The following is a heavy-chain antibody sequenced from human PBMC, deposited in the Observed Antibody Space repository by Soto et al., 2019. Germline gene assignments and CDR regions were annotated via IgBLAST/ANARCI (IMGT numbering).Heavy chain of an antibody. Sequence: GGSLRLSCAASGFTVSNYHMNWVRRAPGKGLEWVSVIYTAGSADFADSVKGRFSISRDDSKNTLYLQMSSLRAEDTAVYYCARVHSSRHHYFNYWGPGTLVTVSS. J-gene: IGHJ4*02. V-gene: IGHV3-66*01. CDR3: ARVHSSRHHYFNY. CDR2: IYTAGSA. CDR1: GFTVSNYH. D-gene: IGHD6-13*01.